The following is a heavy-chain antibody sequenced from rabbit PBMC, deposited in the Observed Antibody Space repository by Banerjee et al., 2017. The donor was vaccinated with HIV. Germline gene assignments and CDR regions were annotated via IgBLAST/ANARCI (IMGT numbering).Heavy chain of an antibody. CDR3: ARDRDGSYAAYGFKL. CDR2: MGSSGST. V-gene: IGHV1S36*01. J-gene: IGHJ4*01. D-gene: IGHD5-1*01. Sequence: QEQLVESGGDLVKPGGTLTLTCTVSGFSLSSYAMSWVRPAPGKVLEWLGDIHMGSSGSTCYASWSKGLFTNSKPSRTGDMKRTSLTAADTASYFCARDRDGSYAAYGFKLWGQGTLVTVS. CDR1: GFSLSSYA.